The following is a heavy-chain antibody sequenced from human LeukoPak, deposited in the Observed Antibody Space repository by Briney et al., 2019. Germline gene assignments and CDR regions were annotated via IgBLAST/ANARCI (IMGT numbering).Heavy chain of an antibody. CDR1: GYTFTGYY. V-gene: IGHV1-2*02. Sequence: ASVKVSCKASGYTFTGYYMHWVRQAPGQGLEWMGWINPNSGGTNYAQKFQGRVTMTRDTSISTAYMELSRLRSDDTAVYYCATIFGVVIGGGQSDYWGQGTLVTVSS. D-gene: IGHD3-3*01. J-gene: IGHJ4*02. CDR2: INPNSGGT. CDR3: ATIFGVVIGGGQSDY.